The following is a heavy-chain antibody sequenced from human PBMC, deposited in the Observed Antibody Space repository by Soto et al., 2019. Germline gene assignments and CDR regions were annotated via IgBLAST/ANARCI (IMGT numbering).Heavy chain of an antibody. CDR3: ARDLGYYDSSGYFDY. CDR1: GITFSNYA. D-gene: IGHD3-22*01. Sequence: GGSLRLSCTASGITFSNYAMSWVRQAPRKGLEWVSTISTSGGRTYYADSVKGRFTISRDNSKNTLYLQMNSLRAEDTAVYYCARDLGYYDSSGYFDYWGQGTLVTVSS. CDR2: ISTSGGRT. J-gene: IGHJ4*02. V-gene: IGHV3-23*01.